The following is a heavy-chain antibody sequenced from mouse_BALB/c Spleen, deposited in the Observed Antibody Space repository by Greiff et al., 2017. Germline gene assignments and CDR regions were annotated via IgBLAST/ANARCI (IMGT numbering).Heavy chain of an antibody. CDR1: GFTFSSYA. J-gene: IGHJ4*01. Sequence: EVKVEESGGGLVKPGGSLKLSCAASGFTFSSYAMSWVRQTPEKRLEWVASISSGGSTYYPDSVKGRFTISRDNARNILYLQMSSLRSEDTAMYYCARGLYGNYGFSYAMDYWGQGTSVTVSS. V-gene: IGHV5-6-5*01. D-gene: IGHD2-1*01. CDR3: ARGLYGNYGFSYAMDY. CDR2: ISSGGST.